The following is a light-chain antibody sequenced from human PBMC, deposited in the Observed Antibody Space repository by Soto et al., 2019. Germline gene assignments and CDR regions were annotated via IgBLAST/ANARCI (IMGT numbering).Light chain of an antibody. Sequence: QSVLTQPPSVSGAPGQRVTISCTGSSPNIGAGYDVHWYQQLPGTAPKLLIYSNFNRPSGVPDRFSRSKSHPSASLAITGLQAEDEADYSCQSYDSTLSAVVFGGGTKLTVL. CDR3: QSYDSTLSAVV. CDR1: SPNIGAGYD. CDR2: SNF. V-gene: IGLV1-40*01. J-gene: IGLJ2*01.